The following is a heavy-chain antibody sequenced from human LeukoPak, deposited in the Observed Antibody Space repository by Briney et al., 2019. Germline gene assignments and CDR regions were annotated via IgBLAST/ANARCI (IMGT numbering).Heavy chain of an antibody. CDR2: ISYDGSNK. J-gene: IGHJ4*02. V-gene: IGHV3-30*18. CDR3: AKILMVTAIDSPDY. Sequence: GGSLRLSCAASGFTFSSYGMHWVRQAPGKGLEWVAVISYDGSNKYYADSVKGRFTISRDNSKNTLYLQMNSLRAEDTAVYYCAKILMVTAIDSPDYWGQGTLVIVSS. D-gene: IGHD2-21*02. CDR1: GFTFSSYG.